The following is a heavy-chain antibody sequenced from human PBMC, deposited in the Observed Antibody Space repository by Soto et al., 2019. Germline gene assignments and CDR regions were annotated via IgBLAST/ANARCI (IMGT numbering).Heavy chain of an antibody. D-gene: IGHD3-16*02. CDR2: INHSGST. CDR3: ARGSIMITFGGVIAPSTLLDY. V-gene: IGHV4-34*01. J-gene: IGHJ4*02. CDR1: GGSFSGYY. Sequence: SETLSLTCAVYGGSFSGYYWSWIRQPPGKGLEWIGEINHSGSTNYNPSLKSRVTISVDTSKNQFSLKLSSVTAADTAVYYCARGSIMITFGGVIAPSTLLDYWGQGTLVTVSS.